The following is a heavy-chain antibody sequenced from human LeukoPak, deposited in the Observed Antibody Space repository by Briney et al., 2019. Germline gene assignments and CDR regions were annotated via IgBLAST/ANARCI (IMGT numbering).Heavy chain of an antibody. V-gene: IGHV4-39*07. Sequence: SETLSLTCTVSGGSISCSSYYWGWIRQPPGKGLEWIGSIYYSGSTYYNPSLKSRVTISVDTSKNQFSLKLSSVTAADTAVYYCARDERYYDILTGYEYNWFDPWGQGTLVTVSS. J-gene: IGHJ5*02. D-gene: IGHD3-9*01. CDR1: GGSISCSSYY. CDR3: ARDERYYDILTGYEYNWFDP. CDR2: IYYSGST.